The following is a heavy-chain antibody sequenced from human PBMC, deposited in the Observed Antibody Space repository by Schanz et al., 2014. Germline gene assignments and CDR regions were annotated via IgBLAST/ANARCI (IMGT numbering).Heavy chain of an antibody. CDR2: ISPNSGGS. CDR1: GYNFIGYF. Sequence: QVQLVQSGAEVKKPGASVKVSCKAFGYNFIGYFINWVRQAPGQGLEWLGRISPNSGGSIYAQKFQGRVTMTRDPSISTAYVELSGLTSDDTATYFCARARYTGYDCSGYWGQGTLLIVSS. V-gene: IGHV1-2*06. D-gene: IGHD5-12*01. CDR3: ARARYTGYDCSGY. J-gene: IGHJ4*02.